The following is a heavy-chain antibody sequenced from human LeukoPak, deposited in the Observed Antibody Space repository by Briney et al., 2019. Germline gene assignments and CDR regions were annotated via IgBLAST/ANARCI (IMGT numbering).Heavy chain of an antibody. V-gene: IGHV4-59*01. CDR1: GGSISSYY. D-gene: IGHD5-18*01. J-gene: IGHJ5*02. CDR2: IYYSGST. CDR3: AGGNGYGWFDP. Sequence: KPSETLSLTCTVSGGSISSYYWSWIRQPPGKGLEWIGYIYYSGSTNYNPSLKSRVTISVDTSKNQFSLKLSSVTAADTAFDYCAGGNGYGWFDPWGQGTLVTVSS.